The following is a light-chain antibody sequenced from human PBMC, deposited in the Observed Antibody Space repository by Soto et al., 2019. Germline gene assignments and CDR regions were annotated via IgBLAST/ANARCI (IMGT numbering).Light chain of an antibody. Sequence: DIAMTRPTLFPLTTLSKPAFLSCRSGQSLVHSDGNPDLSWVQQMPGQPPRFLSYKISNRFAWVPDRFSGSGAGTDFTLKISRVEPEDVGVYYCMQATQFPRTFGQGTKVDIK. J-gene: IGKJ1*01. CDR2: KIS. CDR3: MQATQFPRT. CDR1: QSLVHSDGNPD. V-gene: IGKV2-24*01.